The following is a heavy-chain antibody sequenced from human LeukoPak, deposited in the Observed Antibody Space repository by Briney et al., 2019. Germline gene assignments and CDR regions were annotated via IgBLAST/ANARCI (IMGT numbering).Heavy chain of an antibody. CDR1: GYSFTYYW. D-gene: IGHD4-17*01. J-gene: IGHJ4*02. CDR2: IYPGDSDT. Sequence: GESLKISCQGSGYSFTYYWIGWVRQMPGKGPEWMGIIYPGDSDTRYSPSFQGQVTISADKSINTAYLQWSSLKASDTAMYYCARPLNGDYNYWGQGTLVTVSS. V-gene: IGHV5-51*01. CDR3: ARPLNGDYNY.